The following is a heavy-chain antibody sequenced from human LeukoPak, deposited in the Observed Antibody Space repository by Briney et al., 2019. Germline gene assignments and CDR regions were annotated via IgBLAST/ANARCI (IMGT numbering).Heavy chain of an antibody. J-gene: IGHJ4*02. CDR2: ISAYNGNT. CDR3: ARTEEDIVVVVAVDFDY. D-gene: IGHD2-15*01. V-gene: IGHV1-18*01. Sequence: GASVKVSCKASGYTFTSYGISWVRQAPGQGLEWMGWISAYNGNTNYAQKLQGRVTMTTDTSTSTAYMELGSLRSDDTAVYYCARTEEDIVVVVAVDFDYWGQGTLVTVSS. CDR1: GYTFTSYG.